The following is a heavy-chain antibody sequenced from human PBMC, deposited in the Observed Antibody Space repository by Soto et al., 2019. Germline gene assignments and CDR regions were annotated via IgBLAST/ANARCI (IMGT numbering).Heavy chain of an antibody. J-gene: IGHJ5*02. CDR1: GYTFTSYY. V-gene: IGHV1-46*01. Sequence: ASVKVSCKASGYTFTSYYMHWVRQAPGHGLEWMGIINPSGGSTSYAQKFQGRVTMTRDTSTSTVYMELSSLRSEDTAVYYCARDIVVVVAATVGGTKWFDPWGQGTLVTVSS. CDR2: INPSGGST. D-gene: IGHD2-15*01. CDR3: ARDIVVVVAATVGGTKWFDP.